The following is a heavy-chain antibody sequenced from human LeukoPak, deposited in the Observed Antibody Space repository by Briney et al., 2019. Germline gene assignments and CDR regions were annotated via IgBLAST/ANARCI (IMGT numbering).Heavy chain of an antibody. Sequence: GASVKVSCKASGGTFSSYAISWVRQAPGQGLEWMGGIIPIFGTANYAQKFQGRVTITADESTSTAYMELSSLRSEDTAVYYCARDPSRYFDWLSTRDNWFDPWGQGTLVTVSS. J-gene: IGHJ5*02. D-gene: IGHD3-9*01. CDR3: ARDPSRYFDWLSTRDNWFDP. CDR2: IIPIFGTA. CDR1: GGTFSSYA. V-gene: IGHV1-69*13.